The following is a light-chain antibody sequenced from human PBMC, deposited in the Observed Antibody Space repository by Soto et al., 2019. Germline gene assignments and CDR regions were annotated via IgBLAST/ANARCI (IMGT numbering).Light chain of an antibody. V-gene: IGKV1-12*02. CDR3: QQANRFPWT. CDR2: EAS. CDR1: QGISHG. J-gene: IGKJ1*01. Sequence: DIQMTQAPASVSASVGDRVTITCRASQGISHGLAWYQQKPGNAPKPLIYEASSLERGVPARFSGSGSGTDFTLTISILQPEDFATYYCQQANRFPWTFGQGTKV.